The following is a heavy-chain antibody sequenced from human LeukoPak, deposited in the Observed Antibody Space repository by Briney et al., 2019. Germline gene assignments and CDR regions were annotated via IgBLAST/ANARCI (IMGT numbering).Heavy chain of an antibody. J-gene: IGHJ4*02. CDR1: GFTFSSYA. CDR2: ISYEGSNK. D-gene: IGHD3-22*01. Sequence: GGSLRLSCAASGFTFSSYAMHWVRQAPGKGLEWVAVISYEGSNKYYADSVKGRFTISRDNSKNTLYLQMNSLRAEDTAVYYCARRPSPFDSSGYYHLVDWGQGTLVTVSS. CDR3: ARRPSPFDSSGYYHLVD. V-gene: IGHV3-30*04.